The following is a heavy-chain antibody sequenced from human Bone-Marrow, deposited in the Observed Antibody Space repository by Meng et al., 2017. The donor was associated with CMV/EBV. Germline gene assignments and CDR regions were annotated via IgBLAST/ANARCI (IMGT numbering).Heavy chain of an antibody. V-gene: IGHV1-2*02. D-gene: IGHD3-22*01. CDR2: INPNSGNT. J-gene: IGHJ3*02. Sequence: ASVKVSCKASGYTFTGYYMHWVRQAPGQGLEWMGWINPNSGNTKHARKFQDRVTMTTDTSTTTGYMEVRSLRSDDAAVYYCARGVRVGVYMIVVANDAFDIWGQGTMVTVSS. CDR3: ARGVRVGVYMIVVANDAFDI. CDR1: GYTFTGYY.